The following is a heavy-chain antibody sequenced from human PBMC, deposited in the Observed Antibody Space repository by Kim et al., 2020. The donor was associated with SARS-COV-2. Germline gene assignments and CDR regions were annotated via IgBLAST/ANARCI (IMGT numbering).Heavy chain of an antibody. V-gene: IGHV3-53*01. D-gene: IGHD2-15*01. CDR3: ARDRTPGMDV. CDR2: ST. J-gene: IGHJ6*02. Sequence: STYYADSVKGRFTISRDNSKNTLYLQMNSLRAEDTAVYYCARDRTPGMDVWGQGTTVTVSS.